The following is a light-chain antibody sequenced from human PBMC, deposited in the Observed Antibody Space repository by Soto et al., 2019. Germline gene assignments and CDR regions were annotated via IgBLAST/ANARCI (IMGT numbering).Light chain of an antibody. CDR2: GAS. V-gene: IGKV3-20*01. CDR1: QSVSSNY. Sequence: EIVLTQSPGTLSLSPGERATLSCRASQSVSSNYLAWYQQQKPGQAPRLLIYGASSRATGVPDRFSGSGSGTDFTLAISRLEPEDFVVYYCQQYGSSSWTFAQGTKVEIK. J-gene: IGKJ1*01. CDR3: QQYGSSSWT.